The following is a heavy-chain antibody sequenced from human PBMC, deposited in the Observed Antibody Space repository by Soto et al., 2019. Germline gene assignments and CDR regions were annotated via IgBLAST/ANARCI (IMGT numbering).Heavy chain of an antibody. J-gene: IGHJ5*01. V-gene: IGHV3-23*01. D-gene: IGHD1-7*01. CDR3: ARKEGFNWNYAWFDS. CDR2: ISYSGGST. CDR1: GFTFSSYA. Sequence: GWSPRLSCAASGFTFSSYAMSWVRQAPGKGLEWVSAISYSGGSTYYADSVKGRFTISRDNSRNTLYLQMNSLRAEDTAVYYCARKEGFNWNYAWFDSWGQGTLVTVSS.